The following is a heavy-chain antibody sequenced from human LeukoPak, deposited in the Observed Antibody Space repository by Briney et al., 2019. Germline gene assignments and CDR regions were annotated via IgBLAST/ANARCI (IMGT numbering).Heavy chain of an antibody. V-gene: IGHV4-34*12. CDR1: GESFNDYY. CDR2: IIHSGGT. CDR3: ARFSYGIDY. Sequence: PSETLSLTCAVSGESFNDYYWNWIRQPPGKGLEWIGEIIHSGGTNYNPSLKSRVTLSVDSSKKQFSLKLRSVTAADTAVYYCARFSYGIDYWGQGTLVTVSS. D-gene: IGHD5-18*01. J-gene: IGHJ4*02.